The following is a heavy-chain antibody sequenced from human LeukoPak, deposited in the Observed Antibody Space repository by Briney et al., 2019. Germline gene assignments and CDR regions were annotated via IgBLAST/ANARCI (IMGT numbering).Heavy chain of an antibody. Sequence: GGSLRLSCAASGFTFSSYTMNWVRQAPGKGLEWVSSISRSSSYIYYADSMKGRFTISRDNANNSLFLQMNSLRAEDTAVYARGGVSVGGNFDYWGQGTLVTVSS. D-gene: IGHD4-23*01. J-gene: IGHJ4*02. V-gene: IGHV3-21*01. CDR3: GGVSVGGNFDY. CDR1: GFTFSSYT. CDR2: ISRSSSYI.